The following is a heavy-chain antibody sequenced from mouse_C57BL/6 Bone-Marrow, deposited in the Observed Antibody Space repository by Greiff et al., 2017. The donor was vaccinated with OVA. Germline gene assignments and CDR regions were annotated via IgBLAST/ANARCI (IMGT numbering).Heavy chain of an antibody. CDR3: AGPYYGSSFWYFDV. J-gene: IGHJ1*03. Sequence: VQLQQSGAELVKPGASVKISCKASGYAFSSYWMNWVKQRPGKGLEWIGQIYPGDGDTNYNGKFKGKATLTADKSSSTAYMQLSSLTSEDSAVYFCAGPYYGSSFWYFDVWGTGTTVTVSS. CDR2: IYPGDGDT. V-gene: IGHV1-80*01. D-gene: IGHD1-1*01. CDR1: GYAFSSYW.